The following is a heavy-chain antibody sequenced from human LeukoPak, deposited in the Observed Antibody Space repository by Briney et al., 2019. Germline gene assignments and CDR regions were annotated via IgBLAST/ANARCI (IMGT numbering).Heavy chain of an antibody. V-gene: IGHV3-53*01. CDR1: GFTVSSNY. D-gene: IGHD6-13*01. CDR2: IYSDGGT. CDR3: ARDPELYSSSWYLDY. J-gene: IGHJ4*02. Sequence: PGGSLRLSCAASGFTVSSNYMSWVRQAPGKGLEWVSVIYSDGGTYYADSVKGRFTISRDNSKNTLYLQMNSLRAEDTAVYYCARDPELYSSSWYLDYWGQGTLVTVSS.